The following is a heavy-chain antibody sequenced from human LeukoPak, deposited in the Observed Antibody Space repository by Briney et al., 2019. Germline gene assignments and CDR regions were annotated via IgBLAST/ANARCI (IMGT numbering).Heavy chain of an antibody. CDR3: ARDTGYNFGYKVH. D-gene: IGHD5-18*01. CDR1: GFTVSSNY. V-gene: IGHV3-53*01. Sequence: GGALRLSCAASGFTVSSNYMSWVRQAPGKGLEWVSIIYSDGSTYYADSVKGRFTISRDNSKNTLYLQMNSLRAEATAVYYCARDTGYNFGYKVHWGQGTLVTVSS. CDR2: IYSDGST. J-gene: IGHJ4*02.